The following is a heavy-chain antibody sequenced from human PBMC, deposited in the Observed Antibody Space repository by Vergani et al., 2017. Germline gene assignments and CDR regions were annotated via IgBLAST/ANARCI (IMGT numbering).Heavy chain of an antibody. J-gene: IGHJ3*02. V-gene: IGHV4-39*01. CDR1: GGSISSSSYY. CDR3: AGPVLRYFDWLSTDAFDI. CDR2: IYYSGST. Sequence: QLQLQESGPGLVKPSETLSLTCTVSGGSISSSSYYWGWIRQPPGKGLEWIGSIYYSGSTYYNPSLKSRVTISVDTSKTQFSLKLSSVTAADTAVYYCAGPVLRYFDWLSTDAFDIWGQGTMVTVSS. D-gene: IGHD3-9*01.